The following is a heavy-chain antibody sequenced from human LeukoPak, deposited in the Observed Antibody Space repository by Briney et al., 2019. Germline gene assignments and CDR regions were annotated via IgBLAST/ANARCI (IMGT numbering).Heavy chain of an antibody. J-gene: IGHJ4*02. CDR3: ARDKGGHIDY. CDR2: IWYDGSNK. CDR1: YG. D-gene: IGHD2-15*01. V-gene: IGHV3-33*01. Sequence: YGMRWVRQAPGKGLEGVAVIWYDGSNKYYADSVKGRFTISRDNSKNTLYLQMNSLRAEDTAVYYCARDKGGHIDYWGQGTLVTVSS.